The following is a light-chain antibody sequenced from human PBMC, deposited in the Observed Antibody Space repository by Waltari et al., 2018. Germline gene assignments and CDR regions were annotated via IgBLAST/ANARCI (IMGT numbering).Light chain of an antibody. CDR1: PSVLSSTNSNNY. CDR2: WAS. CDR3: QQYYTTPCT. V-gene: IGKV4-1*01. Sequence: IVLTQSPDSLPLSLREGATISSRSSPSVLSSTNSNNYLAWYQQRPGQPPKLLFYWASTRVSGVPDRFDGSGSGTDFTLTISSLQAEDLAVYYCQQYYTTPCTFGQGTRLEIK. J-gene: IGKJ2*02.